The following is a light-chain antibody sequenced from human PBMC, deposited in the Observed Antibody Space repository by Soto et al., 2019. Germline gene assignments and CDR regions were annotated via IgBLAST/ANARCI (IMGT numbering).Light chain of an antibody. CDR3: SSYTSSRTFWV. J-gene: IGLJ2*01. CDR1: SSDVGGYNY. CDR2: DVS. Sequence: QSALTQPASVSGSPGQSITISCTGTSSDVGGYNYVSWYQQHPGKAPKLMIYDVSNRPSGVSNRFSGSKSGNTASLTISGLQAEDEAEYYCSSYTSSRTFWVFGGGTKLTVL. V-gene: IGLV2-14*01.